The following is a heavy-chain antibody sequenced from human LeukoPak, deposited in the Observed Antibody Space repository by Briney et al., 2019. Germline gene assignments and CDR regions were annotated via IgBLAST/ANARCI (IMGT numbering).Heavy chain of an antibody. Sequence: ASVKVSCKASGYTFTSYYMHWVRQAPGQGLEWMGIINPSGGSTSYAQKLQGRVTMTRDTSTSTVYMELSSLRSEDTAVYYCARDHPDDAFDIWGQGTMVTVSS. CDR2: INPSGGST. J-gene: IGHJ3*02. V-gene: IGHV1-46*01. CDR1: GYTFTSYY. CDR3: ARDHPDDAFDI.